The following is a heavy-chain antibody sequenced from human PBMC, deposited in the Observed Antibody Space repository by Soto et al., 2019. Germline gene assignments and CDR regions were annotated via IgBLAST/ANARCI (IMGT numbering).Heavy chain of an antibody. Sequence: SLKVSCKASGGTFSSYAISWVRQAPGQGLEWMGGIIPIFGTANYAQKFQGRVTITADESTSTAYMELSSLRSEDTAVYYCASDDYSSYVGWFDPWGQGTLVTVSS. CDR1: GGTFSSYA. CDR2: IIPIFGTA. CDR3: ASDDYSSYVGWFDP. D-gene: IGHD4-4*01. J-gene: IGHJ5*02. V-gene: IGHV1-69*13.